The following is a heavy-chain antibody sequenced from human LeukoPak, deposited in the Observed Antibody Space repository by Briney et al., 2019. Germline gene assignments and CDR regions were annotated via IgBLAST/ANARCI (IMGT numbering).Heavy chain of an antibody. J-gene: IGHJ1*01. D-gene: IGHD1-14*01. CDR1: GGSFSGYY. V-gene: IGHV4-34*01. CDR3: ARISNGNQQPGAPEYFQH. CDR2: INHSGST. Sequence: PSETLSLTCAVYGGSFSGYYWSWIRQPPGKGLEWIGEINHSGSTNYNPSLKSRVTISVDTSKNQFSLKLSSVTAADTAVYYCARISNGNQQPGAPEYFQHWGQGTLVTVSS.